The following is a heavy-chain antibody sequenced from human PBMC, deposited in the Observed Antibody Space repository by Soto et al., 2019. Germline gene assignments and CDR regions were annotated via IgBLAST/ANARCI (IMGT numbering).Heavy chain of an antibody. CDR3: ATSIFGVVIEDWFDP. V-gene: IGHV1-24*01. CDR1: GYTFTSYD. J-gene: IGHJ5*02. Sequence: GXXVKVSCKASGYTFTSYDISWVRHAPGKGLEWMGGFDPEDGETIYAQKFQGRVTMTEDTSTDTAYMELSSLRSEDTAVYYCATSIFGVVIEDWFDPWGQGTLVTVSS. CDR2: FDPEDGET. D-gene: IGHD3-3*01.